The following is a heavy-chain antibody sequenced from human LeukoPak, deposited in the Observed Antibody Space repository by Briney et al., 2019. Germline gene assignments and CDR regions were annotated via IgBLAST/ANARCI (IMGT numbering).Heavy chain of an antibody. D-gene: IGHD3-22*01. J-gene: IGHJ5*01. CDR1: GFTFNSYG. CDR2: ITYDGSTR. V-gene: IGHV3-30*03. Sequence: GGSLRLSCVGSGFTFNSYGMHWVRQAPGKGLQWVAAITYDGSTRHHAASVKGRFTISRDNSKDTLYLQMNSLKIEDTATYYCARVRRYSQYESSGYYADSWGQGTLVTVSS. CDR3: ARVRRYSQYESSGYYADS.